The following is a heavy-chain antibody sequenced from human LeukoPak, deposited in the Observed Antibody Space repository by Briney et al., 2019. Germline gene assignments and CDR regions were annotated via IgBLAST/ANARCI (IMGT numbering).Heavy chain of an antibody. D-gene: IGHD3-22*01. CDR2: IYYSGKT. J-gene: IGHJ3*02. Sequence: SETLSLTCTVSGGSISSSSYYWGWIRQPPGKGLEWIGSIYYSGKTYYNPSLKSRVTISVDTSKNQFSLKLSSVTAADTAVYYCAREGYYDTSASGAFDIWGQGTMVTVSS. CDR1: GGSISSSSYY. V-gene: IGHV4-39*07. CDR3: AREGYYDTSASGAFDI.